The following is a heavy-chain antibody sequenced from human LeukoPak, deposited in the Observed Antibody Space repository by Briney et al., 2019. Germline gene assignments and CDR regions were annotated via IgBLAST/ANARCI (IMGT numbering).Heavy chain of an antibody. V-gene: IGHV4-38-2*02. CDR1: GYSISSGYY. J-gene: IGHJ6*04. Sequence: PSETLSLTCAVSGYSISSGYYWGWIRRPPGKGLEWIGSIYHSGSTYYNPSLKRRVTISVDTSKNKFSLKLSSVTAADTAVYYCARDILHYDILTGSGGMGYMDVWGKGTTVTVSS. CDR3: ARDILHYDILTGSGGMGYMDV. CDR2: IYHSGST. D-gene: IGHD3-9*01.